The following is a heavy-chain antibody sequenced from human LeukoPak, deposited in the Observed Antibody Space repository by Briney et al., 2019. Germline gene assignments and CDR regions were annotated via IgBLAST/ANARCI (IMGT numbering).Heavy chain of an antibody. V-gene: IGHV4-59*01. CDR1: GGSISSYY. J-gene: IGHJ5*02. CDR2: IYYSGST. CDR3: ARDPWYYYGSGSYYP. D-gene: IGHD3-10*01. Sequence: SEPLSLTCTVSGGSISSYYWSWIRQPPGKGLEWIGYIYYSGSTNYNPSLKSRVTISVDTSKNQFSLKLSSVTAADTAVYYCARDPWYYYGSGSYYPWGQGTLVTVSS.